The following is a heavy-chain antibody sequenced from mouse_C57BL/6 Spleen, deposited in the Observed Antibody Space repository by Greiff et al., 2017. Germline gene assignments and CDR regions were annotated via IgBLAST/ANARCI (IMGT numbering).Heavy chain of an antibody. Sequence: EVQLQESGPGLVKPSQTVFLTCTVTGISFTTGYYRWIWIRQFPGHKLEWIGYIYYSGTITYNPSLTSRTTSTRDTSKNQFFLEMNPLTAEDTATYYCARVDGPAWFAYWGQGTLVTVSA. D-gene: IGHD2-3*01. CDR2: IYYSGTI. CDR3: ARVDGPAWFAY. V-gene: IGHV3-5*01. CDR1: GISFTTGYYR. J-gene: IGHJ3*01.